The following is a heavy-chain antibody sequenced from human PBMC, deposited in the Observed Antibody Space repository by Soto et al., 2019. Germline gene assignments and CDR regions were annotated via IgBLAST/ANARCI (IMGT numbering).Heavy chain of an antibody. CDR1: CGSLSTYY. V-gene: IGHV4-59*01. D-gene: IGHD1-20*01. CDR2: MSYSGSS. CDR3: ARTRITSTAATFDP. Sequence: PSETLSLTCTVSCGSLSTYYWSWIRQPPGKGLEWIVYMSYSGSSNYNPSLKSRVTMSVDTSKNQVSLKLSSVTAADTAVYYCARTRITSTAATFDPWGQGTLVTV. J-gene: IGHJ5*02.